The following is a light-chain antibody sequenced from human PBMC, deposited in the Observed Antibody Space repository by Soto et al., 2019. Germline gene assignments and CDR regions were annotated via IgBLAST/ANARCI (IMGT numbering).Light chain of an antibody. V-gene: IGLV1-44*01. Sequence: LTQPPSASGTPGQRVIISCSGSSSNIGSNTVNWYQQIPGTAPKLLIYSYNQRPSGVPDRFSGSKSDTSASLAISGLQSEDEAEYYCAAWDDILNGVLFGGGTQLTVL. CDR3: AAWDDILNGVL. CDR1: SSNIGSNT. CDR2: SYN. J-gene: IGLJ2*01.